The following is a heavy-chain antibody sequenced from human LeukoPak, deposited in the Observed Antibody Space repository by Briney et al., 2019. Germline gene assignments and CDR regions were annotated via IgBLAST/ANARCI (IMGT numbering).Heavy chain of an antibody. D-gene: IGHD3-22*01. Sequence: GGSLRLSCAASGFTFSSYGMHWVRQAPGKGLEWVAFIRYDGSNKYYADSVKGRFTISRDNSKNTLYLQMNSLRAEDTAVYYCAKSDRHYYDSSGYYYVGYWGQGTLVTVSS. CDR3: AKSDRHYYDSSGYYYVGY. CDR1: GFTFSSYG. J-gene: IGHJ4*02. CDR2: IRYDGSNK. V-gene: IGHV3-30*02.